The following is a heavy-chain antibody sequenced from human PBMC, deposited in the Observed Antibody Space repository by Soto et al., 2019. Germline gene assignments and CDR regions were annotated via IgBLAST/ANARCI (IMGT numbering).Heavy chain of an antibody. D-gene: IGHD6-6*01. J-gene: IGHJ4*02. Sequence: SETLSLTFAVYGGSFSGYYWSWIRQPPGKGLEWIGYIYYSGSAHYNPSLKSRLTISLDTSKNQFSLQLNSVSAADTAVYYCARDRSNSPDFFDYWGQGTLVTVSS. CDR2: IYYSGSA. CDR1: GGSFSGYY. V-gene: IGHV4-30-4*01. CDR3: ARDRSNSPDFFDY.